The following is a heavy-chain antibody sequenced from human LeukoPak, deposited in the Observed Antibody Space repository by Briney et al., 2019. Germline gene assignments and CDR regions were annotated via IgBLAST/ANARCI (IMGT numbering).Heavy chain of an antibody. CDR2: ISHRGST. CDR3: AKGPGYSSSWYGGWFDP. V-gene: IGHV4-59*12. J-gene: IGHJ5*02. D-gene: IGHD6-13*01. Sequence: PSETLSLTCTVSGGSTSGYYWSWIRQPPGKALEWIGYISHRGSTKYNLSLKSRVTMSVDTSKNQFSLKLSSVTAADTAVYYCAKGPGYSSSWYGGWFDPWGQGTLVTVSS. CDR1: GGSTSGYY.